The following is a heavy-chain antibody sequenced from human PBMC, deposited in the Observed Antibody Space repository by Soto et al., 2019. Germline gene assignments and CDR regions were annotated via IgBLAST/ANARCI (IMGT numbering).Heavy chain of an antibody. CDR1: GDSINSGGYY. D-gene: IGHD6-19*01. V-gene: IGHV4-31*03. Sequence: QVQLQESGPGLVKPSQTLSLTCTVSGDSINSGGYYWSWVRQHPGTGLEWIGYIYSSGTTYYNPSLKSRVTISVDTSKNQFALKLSSVTAADTAVYYCASKATGWYPDYWGQGTLVTVSS. J-gene: IGHJ4*02. CDR2: IYSSGTT. CDR3: ASKATGWYPDY.